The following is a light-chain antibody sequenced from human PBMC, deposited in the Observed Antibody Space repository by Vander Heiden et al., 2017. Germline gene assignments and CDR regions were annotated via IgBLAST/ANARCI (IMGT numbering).Light chain of an antibody. CDR2: QDS. CDR1: KLGNKY. Sequence: SFELTQPPSVSVSPGQTASITCSGDKLGNKYACWYQQRPGQSPVLVIYQDSKRPSGIPERFSGSNSGNTATLTISETQAMDEANYYCQAWDSNTAVFGGGTKLSVL. CDR3: QAWDSNTAV. J-gene: IGLJ2*01. V-gene: IGLV3-1*01.